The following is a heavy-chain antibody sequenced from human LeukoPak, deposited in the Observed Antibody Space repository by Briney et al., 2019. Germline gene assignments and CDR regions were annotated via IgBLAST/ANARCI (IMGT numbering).Heavy chain of an antibody. J-gene: IGHJ6*03. Sequence: PSETLSLTCTVSGNSFGDYYWSWIRQPAGKGLEWIGYIYYSGSTNYNPSLKSRVTISVDTSKNQFSLKLSSVTAADTAVYYCARETPSITIFGLDYYYYMDVWGKGTTVTVSS. D-gene: IGHD3-3*01. V-gene: IGHV4-59*12. CDR2: IYYSGST. CDR1: GNSFGDYY. CDR3: ARETPSITIFGLDYYYYMDV.